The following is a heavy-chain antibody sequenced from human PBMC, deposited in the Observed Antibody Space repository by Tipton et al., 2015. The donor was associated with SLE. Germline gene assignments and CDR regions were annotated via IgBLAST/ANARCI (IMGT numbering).Heavy chain of an antibody. CDR1: GFTFSSYS. Sequence: SLRLSCAASGFTFSSYSMNWVRQAPGKGLEWVSYISSSGSTIYYADSVKGRFTISRDNAKNSLYLQMNSLRAEDTAVYYCARESSLVFDYWGQGTLVTVSS. J-gene: IGHJ4*02. CDR3: ARESSLVFDY. V-gene: IGHV3-48*01. CDR2: ISSSGSTI. D-gene: IGHD1-26*01.